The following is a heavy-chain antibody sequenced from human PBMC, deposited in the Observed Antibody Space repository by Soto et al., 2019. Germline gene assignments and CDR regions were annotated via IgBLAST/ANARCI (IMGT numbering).Heavy chain of an antibody. Sequence: PGGSLRLSCAASGFPFNNAWINWVRQVPGKGLEWVGRVKSKADGGSGDYAAPVKGRFVVSRDDSKDIVYLQMNSLKIEDTGVYYCTTDSRTTPAEIRFDYLGQGNQVTVSS. V-gene: IGHV3-15*07. J-gene: IGHJ4*01. CDR3: TTDSRTTPAEIRFDY. D-gene: IGHD2-15*01. CDR2: VKSKADGGSG. CDR1: GFPFNNAW.